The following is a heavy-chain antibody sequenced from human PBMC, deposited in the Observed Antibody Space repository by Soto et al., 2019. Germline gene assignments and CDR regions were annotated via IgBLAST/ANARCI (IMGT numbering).Heavy chain of an antibody. J-gene: IGHJ4*02. CDR1: GGSISSGGYY. CDR2: IYYSGST. CDR3: AREVKIAAHGGFDD. Sequence: PSETLSLTCTVSGGSISSGGYYWSWIRQHPGKGLEWIGYIYYSGSTYYNPSLKSRVTISVDTSKNQFSLKLSSVLAADTAVYYCAREVKIAAHGGFDDWGQGTPVTVSS. D-gene: IGHD6-6*01. V-gene: IGHV4-31*03.